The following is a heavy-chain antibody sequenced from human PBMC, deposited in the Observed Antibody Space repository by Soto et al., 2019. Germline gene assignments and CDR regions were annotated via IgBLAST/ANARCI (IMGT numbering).Heavy chain of an antibody. D-gene: IGHD3-10*01. CDR2: IRSKANSYAT. V-gene: IGHV3-73*01. Sequence: GGSLRLSCAASGFTFSGSAMHWVRQASGKGLEWVGRIRSKANSYATAYAASVKGRFTISRDDSKNTAYLQMNSLKTEDTAVYYCTSPPESRRRGSYYYYYGMDVWGQGTTVTVSS. J-gene: IGHJ6*02. CDR3: TSPPESRRRGSYYYYYGMDV. CDR1: GFTFSGSA.